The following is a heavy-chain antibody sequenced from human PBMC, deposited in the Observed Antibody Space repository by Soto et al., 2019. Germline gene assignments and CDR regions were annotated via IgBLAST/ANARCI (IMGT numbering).Heavy chain of an antibody. CDR1: SGSISSSNW. J-gene: IGHJ5*02. CDR3: ARRFTVTTRRKWFDP. CDR2: IYHSGST. Sequence: QVQLQESGPGLVKPSGTLSLTCAVSSGSISSSNWWSWVRQPPGKGLEWIGEIYHSGSTNYNPSLKSRVTISVDQSKNQFSLKLSSVTAADTAVYYCARRFTVTTRRKWFDPWGQGTLVTVSS. V-gene: IGHV4-4*02. D-gene: IGHD4-17*01.